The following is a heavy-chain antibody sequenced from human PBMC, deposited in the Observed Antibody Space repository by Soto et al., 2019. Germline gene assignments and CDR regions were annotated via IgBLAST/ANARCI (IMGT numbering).Heavy chain of an antibody. CDR3: ARDQLGYCSSTTCYNGLDP. J-gene: IGHJ5*02. CDR1: GGSISSYY. D-gene: IGHD2-2*02. Sequence: LSLTCTISGGSISSYYWCWIRQTPGKGLEWIGYVYFSGSTNYNPSLKSRVLISIDTSRNQFTLKLNSVTAADTAVYYCARDQLGYCSSTTCYNGLDPWGQGTLVTVSS. V-gene: IGHV4-59*01. CDR2: VYFSGST.